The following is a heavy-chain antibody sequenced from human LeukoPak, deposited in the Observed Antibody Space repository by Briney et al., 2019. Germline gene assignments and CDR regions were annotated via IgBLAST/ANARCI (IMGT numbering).Heavy chain of an antibody. CDR1: GFTFSSYS. D-gene: IGHD3-10*01. CDR2: ISSSSSYI. CDR3: AREEHGSGSYCDY. V-gene: IGHV3-21*01. J-gene: IGHJ4*02. Sequence: PGGSLRLSCAASGFTFSSYSMNWVRQAPGKGLEWVSSISSSSSYIYYADSVKGRFTISRDNAKNSLYLQMNSLRAEDTAVYYCAREEHGSGSYCDYWGQGTLVTVSS.